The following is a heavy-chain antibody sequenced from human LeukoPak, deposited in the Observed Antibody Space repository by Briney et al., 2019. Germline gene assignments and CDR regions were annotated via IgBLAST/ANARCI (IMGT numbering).Heavy chain of an antibody. CDR1: GFTFSSYV. V-gene: IGHV3-23*01. CDR2: ISGSGART. J-gene: IGHJ6*02. Sequence: PGGSLRLSCAASGFTFSSYVMSWVRQAPGKGLEWVSAISGSGARTYYADSVKGRFTISRDNSKNTLYLQVNSLRVEDTAVYYCARDRLNVSIAVANYGMDVWGQGTTVTVSS. CDR3: ARDRLNVSIAVANYGMDV. D-gene: IGHD6-19*01.